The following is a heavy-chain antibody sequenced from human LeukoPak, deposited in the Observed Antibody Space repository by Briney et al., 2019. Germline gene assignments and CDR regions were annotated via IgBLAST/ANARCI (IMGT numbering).Heavy chain of an antibody. Sequence: SETLSLTCAVYGGSFSGYYWRWIRQPPGKGLEWIGEINHSGSTNYNTSLKSRVTISVDTSKYQFSLKLSSVTAADTDGYYCARGPQNYDIFTVAFDYWGQGTLVTVSS. CDR3: ARGPQNYDIFTVAFDY. CDR1: GGSFSGYY. V-gene: IGHV4-34*01. D-gene: IGHD3-9*01. J-gene: IGHJ4*01. CDR2: INHSGST.